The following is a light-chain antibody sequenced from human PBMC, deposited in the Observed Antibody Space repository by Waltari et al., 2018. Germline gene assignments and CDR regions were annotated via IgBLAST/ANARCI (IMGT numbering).Light chain of an antibody. Sequence: DIQMTQSPSTLSASVGDRVTVTCRASQSVSSWLAWYQQKPGKAPKLLIYDASSLESWVPSRFSGSASGTEFTLTITSLQPDDSATYYCQQYSTYGTFGQGTKVEIK. CDR2: DAS. V-gene: IGKV1-5*03. CDR3: QQYSTYGT. J-gene: IGKJ1*01. CDR1: QSVSSW.